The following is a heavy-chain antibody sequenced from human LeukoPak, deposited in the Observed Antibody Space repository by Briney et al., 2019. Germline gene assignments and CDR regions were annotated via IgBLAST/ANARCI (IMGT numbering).Heavy chain of an antibody. J-gene: IGHJ5*02. Sequence: GGSLRLSCATSGFTFSSYGMHWVRQAPGKGLEWVAVISYDGSTKYYADSVKGRSTISRDNSKNTLYLQMNSLRAEDTAVYYCGGGIAAAQRHWFDPWGQGTLVTVSS. CDR2: ISYDGSTK. D-gene: IGHD6-13*01. V-gene: IGHV3-30*04. CDR3: GGGIAAAQRHWFDP. CDR1: GFTFSSYG.